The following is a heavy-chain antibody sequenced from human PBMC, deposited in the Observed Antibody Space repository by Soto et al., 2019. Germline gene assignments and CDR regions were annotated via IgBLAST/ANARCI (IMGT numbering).Heavy chain of an antibody. CDR3: ASWLVGAPFDS. V-gene: IGHV4-34*01. CDR1: GGSFSGYY. D-gene: IGHD1-26*01. CDR2: INHSGST. J-gene: IGHJ4*01. Sequence: SETLSLTCAVYGGSFSGYYWSWIRQPPGKGLEWIGEINHSGSTNYDPSLKSRVTISVDTSKNQFSLKLRSVTAADTGVYYCASWLVGAPFDSWGHGTLVTVSS.